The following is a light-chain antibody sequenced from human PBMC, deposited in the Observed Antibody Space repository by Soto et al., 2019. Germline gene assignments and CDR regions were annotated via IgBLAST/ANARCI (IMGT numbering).Light chain of an antibody. CDR3: QQYNSYSGT. CDR2: DAS. J-gene: IGKJ1*01. Sequence: DIQMTQSPSTLSASVGDRVTITCRASQSISSWLAWYQRKPGKAPKLLIYDASSLESGVPSRFSGSGSGTEFTLTISSLQPDDFATYYCQQYNSYSGTLGQGTKVDIK. V-gene: IGKV1-5*01. CDR1: QSISSW.